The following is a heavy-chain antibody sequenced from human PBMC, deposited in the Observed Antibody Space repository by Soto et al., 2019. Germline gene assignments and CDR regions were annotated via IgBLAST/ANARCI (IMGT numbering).Heavy chain of an antibody. CDR2: IHGGDSPT. CDR1: GYIFSNYW. V-gene: IGHV5-51*01. Sequence: GESLKISCKGSGYIFSNYWIGWVRQMPGKGLEWMGIIHGGDSPTRYSPSFEGQVTISTDKSISTAYLQWSSLKASDTAMYYCARRGTYSSGWDYWGQGTLVTVSS. J-gene: IGHJ4*02. CDR3: ARRGTYSSGWDY. D-gene: IGHD6-19*01.